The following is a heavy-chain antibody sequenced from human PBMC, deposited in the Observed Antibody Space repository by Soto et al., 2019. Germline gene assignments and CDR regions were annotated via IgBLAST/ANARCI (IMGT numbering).Heavy chain of an antibody. D-gene: IGHD5-18*01. Sequence: SVKVSCKASGGTFSSYTISWVRQAPGQGLEWMGRIIPILGIANYAQKFQGRVTITADKSTSTAYMELSSLRSEDTAVYYCAREPLNVDTAMVYDYCGQGTLVTV. V-gene: IGHV1-69*04. J-gene: IGHJ4*02. CDR2: IIPILGIA. CDR1: GGTFSSYT. CDR3: AREPLNVDTAMVYDY.